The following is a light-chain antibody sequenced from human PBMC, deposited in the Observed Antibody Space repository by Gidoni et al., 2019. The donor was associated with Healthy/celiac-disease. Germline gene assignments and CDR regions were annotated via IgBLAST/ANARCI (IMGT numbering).Light chain of an antibody. V-gene: IGLV2-14*01. CDR2: EVS. CDR3: SSYTSSSTLGV. J-gene: IGLJ1*01. CDR1: SSDVGGYNY. Sequence: QSALTQPASVAGSPGPSITISCTGTSSDVGGYNYVPWYQQHPGKAPKLMIYEVSNRPSGVSNRFSGSKSGNTASLTISGLQAEDEADYYCSSYTSSSTLGVFGTGTKVTVL.